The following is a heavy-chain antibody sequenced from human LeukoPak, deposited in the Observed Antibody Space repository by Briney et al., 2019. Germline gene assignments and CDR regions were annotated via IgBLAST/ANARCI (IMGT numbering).Heavy chain of an antibody. CDR2: VSGSGGST. V-gene: IGHV3-23*01. D-gene: IGHD3-3*01. J-gene: IGHJ4*02. Sequence: GGSLRLSCAASGFTFSSYAMSWVRQAPGKGLEWVSAVSGSGGSTYYADSVKGRFTISRDNSKNTLYLQMNSLRAEDTAVYYCAKDLVPYDFWSGFDYWGQGTLVTVSS. CDR1: GFTFSSYA. CDR3: AKDLVPYDFWSGFDY.